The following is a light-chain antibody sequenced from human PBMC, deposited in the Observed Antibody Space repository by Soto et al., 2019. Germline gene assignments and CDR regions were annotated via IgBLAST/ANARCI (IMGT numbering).Light chain of an antibody. CDR1: SSDVGGYNY. CDR2: EVS. CDR3: CSFTNSYTWV. V-gene: IGLV2-14*01. J-gene: IGLJ3*02. Sequence: QSARTQPASVSGSPGQSITISCTGTSSDVGGYNYVSWFQHHPGKVPKLMIYEVSHRPSGVSDRFSGSKSGSTASLTISGLQAEDEADYYCCSFTNSYTWVFGGGTKLTVL.